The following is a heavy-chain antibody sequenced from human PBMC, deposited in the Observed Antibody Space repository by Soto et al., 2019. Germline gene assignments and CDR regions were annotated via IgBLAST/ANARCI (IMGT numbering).Heavy chain of an antibody. D-gene: IGHD6-19*01. J-gene: IGHJ4*02. CDR2: INPNSGDT. Sequence: ASVKVSCKASGYIFTGYYMHWVRQAPGQGLEWMGWINPNSGDTNYTQKFQGWVTMTRDTSISTAYMELSRLRSDDTAVYYCATSRISIAVACETEYYSDYWGQGTPVTV. CDR3: ATSRISIAVACETEYYSDY. CDR1: GYIFTGYY. V-gene: IGHV1-2*04.